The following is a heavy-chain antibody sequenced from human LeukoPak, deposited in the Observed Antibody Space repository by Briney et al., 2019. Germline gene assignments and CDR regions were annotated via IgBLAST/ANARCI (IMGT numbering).Heavy chain of an antibody. V-gene: IGHV4-61*01. CDR3: SRDLGYFGSGSYLGWFDH. CDR1: GGSVTSDNCY. J-gene: IGHJ5*02. Sequence: SETLSLTCNVSGGSVTSDNCYWTWIRQAPGKGLEWIGHVSHSGTINYNPSLRSRVTISVDTSKNQFSLKLTSVSAADTALYYCSRDLGYFGSGSYLGWFDHWGQGTLVTVSS. CDR2: VSHSGTI. D-gene: IGHD3-10*01.